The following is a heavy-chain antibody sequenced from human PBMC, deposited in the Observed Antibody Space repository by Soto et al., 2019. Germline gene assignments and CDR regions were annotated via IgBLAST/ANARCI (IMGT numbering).Heavy chain of an antibody. J-gene: IGHJ4*02. V-gene: IGHV4-31*03. CDR3: ARAAAAGTDFDY. CDR1: GGSISSGGYY. CDR2: IYYSGST. Sequence: LSLTCTVSGGSISSGGYYWSWIRQHPGKGLEWIGYIYYSGSTYYNPSLKSRVTISVDTSKNQFSLKLSSVTAADTAVYYCARAAAAGTDFDYWGQGTLVTVSS. D-gene: IGHD6-13*01.